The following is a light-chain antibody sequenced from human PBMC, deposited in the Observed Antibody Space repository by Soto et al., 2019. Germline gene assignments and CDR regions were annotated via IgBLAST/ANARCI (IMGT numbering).Light chain of an antibody. CDR3: QQYGSSPTWT. CDR2: GAS. J-gene: IGKJ1*01. V-gene: IGKV3-20*01. CDR1: QSVSSNY. Sequence: ESVLTQSPGTLSLSPGARAALSCRASQSVSSNYLAWYQQNPGQAPRLLIYGASTRATGIPDRFSGSGSGTDFTLTISRLEPEDSAVYYCQQYGSSPTWTFGQGTKVDIK.